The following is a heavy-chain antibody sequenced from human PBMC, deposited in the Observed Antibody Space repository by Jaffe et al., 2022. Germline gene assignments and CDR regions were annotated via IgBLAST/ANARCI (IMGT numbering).Heavy chain of an antibody. CDR2: IYYSGST. CDR1: GGSISSSSYY. J-gene: IGHJ4*02. CDR3: ASETGGAVAGTVSFVDC. Sequence: QLQLQESGPGLVKPSETLSLTCTVSGGSISSSSYYWGWIRQPPGKGLEWIGSIYYSGSTYYNPSLKSRVTISVDTSKNQFSLKLSSVTAADTAVYYCASETGGAVAGTVSFVDCWGQGTLVTVSS. D-gene: IGHD6-19*01. V-gene: IGHV4-39*01.